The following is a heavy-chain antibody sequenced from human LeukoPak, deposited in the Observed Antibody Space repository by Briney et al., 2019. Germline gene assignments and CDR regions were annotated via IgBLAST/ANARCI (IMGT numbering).Heavy chain of an antibody. CDR2: IWYGGSNK. CDR3: ARETYRTTVVTPGHY. D-gene: IGHD4-23*01. V-gene: IGHV3-33*08. CDR1: GFTFSSYG. J-gene: IGHJ4*02. Sequence: GGSLRLSCAASGFTFSSYGMHWVRQAPGKGLEWVAVIWYGGSNKYYADSVKGRFTISRDNSKNTLYLQMNSLRAEDTAVYYCARETYRTTVVTPGHYWGQGTLVTVSS.